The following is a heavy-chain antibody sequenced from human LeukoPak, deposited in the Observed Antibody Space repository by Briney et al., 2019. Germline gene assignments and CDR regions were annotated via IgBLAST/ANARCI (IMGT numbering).Heavy chain of an antibody. V-gene: IGHV3-30*18. CDR2: ISYDGSNK. D-gene: IGHD2-2*01. J-gene: IGHJ6*02. Sequence: PGRSLRLSCAASGFTFSSYGMHWVRQAPGKGLEWVAVISYDGSNKYYADSVKGRFTISRDNSKNTLYLQMNSLRAEDTAVYYCAKAPYCSSTSCPMRVYYYYGMDVWGQGTTVTVSS. CDR1: GFTFSSYG. CDR3: AKAPYCSSTSCPMRVYYYYGMDV.